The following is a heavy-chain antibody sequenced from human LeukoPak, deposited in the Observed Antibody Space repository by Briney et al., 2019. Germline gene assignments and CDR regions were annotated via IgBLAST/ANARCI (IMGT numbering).Heavy chain of an antibody. CDR1: GGSFSGYY. D-gene: IGHD6-13*01. CDR2: INHSGST. CDR3: AREVAAAGRNFDY. Sequence: PSETLSLTCAVYGGSFSGYYWSWIRQPPGKGLEWIGEINHSGSTNYNPSLKSRVTISVDTSKNQFSLKLSSVTAADTAVYYCAREVAAAGRNFDYWGQGTLVTVSS. J-gene: IGHJ4*02. V-gene: IGHV4-34*01.